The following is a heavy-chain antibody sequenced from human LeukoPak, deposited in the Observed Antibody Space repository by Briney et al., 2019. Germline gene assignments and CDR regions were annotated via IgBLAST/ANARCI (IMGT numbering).Heavy chain of an antibody. J-gene: IGHJ4*02. CDR2: IYTSGST. Sequence: SETLSLTCTVSGGSISSGGYYWSWIRQPAGKGLEWIGRIYTSGSTNYNPSLKSRVTMSVDTSKNQFSLKLSSVTAADTAVYYCARGRIVGATEGFDYWGQGTLVTVSS. CDR3: ARGRIVGATEGFDY. D-gene: IGHD1-26*01. CDR1: GGSISSGGYY. V-gene: IGHV4-61*02.